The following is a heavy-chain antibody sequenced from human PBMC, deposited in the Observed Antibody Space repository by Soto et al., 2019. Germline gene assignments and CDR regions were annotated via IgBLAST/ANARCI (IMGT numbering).Heavy chain of an antibody. CDR1: GFTFSTYW. D-gene: IGHD1-20*01. Sequence: DVQLEESGGGLVQPGGSLRLSCAASGFTFSTYWMSWVRQSPGEGLEWVANIKPDGSVQYYVDSVKGRFTISRDNAANSLYLQMNSLRAEDTAVYYCARDQQGIAGGGHTSVDNWGQGTLVTVSS. J-gene: IGHJ4*02. CDR2: IKPDGSVQ. V-gene: IGHV3-7*01. CDR3: ARDQQGIAGGGHTSVDN.